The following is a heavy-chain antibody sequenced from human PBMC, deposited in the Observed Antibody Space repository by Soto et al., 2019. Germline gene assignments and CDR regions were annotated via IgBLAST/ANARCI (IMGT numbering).Heavy chain of an antibody. CDR3: ARRVIGSSRAFDV. CDR2: ISDGGDLT. Sequence: VQLLESGGGLAQPGGSLRLSCAASGFAFSSHPMSWVRHPPEKGVEWVAGISDGGDLTYNAVSVRCRFTISIDNSRNTLYLQMISLSADATAVYYCARRVIGSSRAFDVWGQGTTVTVSS. D-gene: IGHD3-10*01. V-gene: IGHV3-23*01. J-gene: IGHJ3*01. CDR1: GFAFSSHP.